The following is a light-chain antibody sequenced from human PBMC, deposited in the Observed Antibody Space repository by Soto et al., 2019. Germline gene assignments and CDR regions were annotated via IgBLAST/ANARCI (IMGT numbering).Light chain of an antibody. J-gene: IGKJ2*01. CDR3: QQYNSWPPFT. CDR1: RSVSSN. Sequence: EIVMTQSPGTVSVAPGERATFSCMASRSVSSNVAWYQQKPGQAPRLLIYGASTRATGVPARFSGSGSGTEFTLTISSLQSEDSAVYYCQQYNSWPPFTFGQGTKVEIK. CDR2: GAS. V-gene: IGKV3-15*01.